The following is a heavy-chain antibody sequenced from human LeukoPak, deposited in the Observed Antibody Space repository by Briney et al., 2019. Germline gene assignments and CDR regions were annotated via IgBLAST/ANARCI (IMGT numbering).Heavy chain of an antibody. V-gene: IGHV4-39*01. J-gene: IGHJ4*02. CDR1: GGSISSSSYY. CDR2: IYYSGST. Sequence: SETLSLTCTVSGGSISSSSYYWGWIRQPPGKGLGWIGSIYYSGSTYYNPSLKSRVTISVDTSKNQFSLKLSSVTAADTAVYYCARRGYCDGVEDYWGQGTLVTVSS. D-gene: IGHD2-21*01. CDR3: ARRGYCDGVEDY.